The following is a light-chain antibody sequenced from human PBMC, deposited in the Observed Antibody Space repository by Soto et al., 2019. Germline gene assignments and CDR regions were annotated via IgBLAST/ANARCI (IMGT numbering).Light chain of an antibody. CDR2: TAS. Sequence: DIQMTQSPPSLSASVGDRVSITCRASQTINSYVNWYQHKPGQAPKLLMYTASTLHTGVPSRFSGSGSGTHFTLTISSLQPEDFATYFCQQRYSTPFTFGPGTRLDVK. CDR1: QTINSY. J-gene: IGKJ3*01. V-gene: IGKV1-39*01. CDR3: QQRYSTPFT.